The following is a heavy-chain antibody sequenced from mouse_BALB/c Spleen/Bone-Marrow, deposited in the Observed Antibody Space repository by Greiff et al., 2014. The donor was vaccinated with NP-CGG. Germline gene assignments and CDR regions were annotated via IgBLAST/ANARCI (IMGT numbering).Heavy chain of an antibody. CDR2: INPSTGNT. D-gene: IGHD2-4*01. V-gene: IGHV1-7*01. CDR1: GYTFTTYW. Sequence: QLQLQQSGAELAKPGASVKMSCKASGYTFTTYWIHWVKQRPGQGLEWIGYINPSTGNTEYNQKFRDRATLTADKSSSTPYMQLSSLTSEDSAVYYCARGLRDWYFDVWGAGTTVTVSS. CDR3: ARGLRDWYFDV. J-gene: IGHJ1*01.